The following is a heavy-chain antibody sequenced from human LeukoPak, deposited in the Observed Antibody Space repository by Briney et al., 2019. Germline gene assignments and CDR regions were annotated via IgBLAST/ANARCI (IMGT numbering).Heavy chain of an antibody. J-gene: IGHJ5*02. V-gene: IGHV1-2*02. CDR2: INPNSGGT. Sequence: GASVKVSCKASGYTFTGYYMHWVRQAPGQGLEWMGWINPNSGGTNYAQKFQGRVTMTRDTSISTAHMELSRLRSDDTAVYYCARVSSGWYHNWFDPWGQGTLVTVSS. CDR1: GYTFTGYY. D-gene: IGHD6-19*01. CDR3: ARVSSGWYHNWFDP.